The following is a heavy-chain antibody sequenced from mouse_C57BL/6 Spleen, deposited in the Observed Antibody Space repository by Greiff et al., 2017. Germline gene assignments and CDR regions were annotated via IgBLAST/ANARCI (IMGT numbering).Heavy chain of an antibody. D-gene: IGHD1-1*01. Sequence: SGPELVKPGASVKIPCKASGYTFTDYNMDWVKQSHGKSLEWIGDINPNNGGTIYNQKFKGKATLTVDKSSSTAYMELRSLTSEDTAVYYCARGGVVAHWYFDVWGTGTTVTVSS. CDR1: GYTFTDYN. CDR2: INPNNGGT. CDR3: ARGGVVAHWYFDV. J-gene: IGHJ1*03. V-gene: IGHV1-18*01.